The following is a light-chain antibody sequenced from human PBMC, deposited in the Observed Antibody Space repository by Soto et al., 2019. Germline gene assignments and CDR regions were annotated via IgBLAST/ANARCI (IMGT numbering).Light chain of an antibody. CDR2: ENN. CDR1: SSNIGNNY. J-gene: IGLJ2*01. V-gene: IGLV1-51*02. Sequence: QSVLTQPPSVSAAPGQKVTISCSGSSSNIGNNYVSWYQQLPGTAPKLLIYENNKRPSGIPDRFSGSKSGTSATLGITGIQTGDEDDYYCGTWDSSLSAVVFGGGTKLTVL. CDR3: GTWDSSLSAVV.